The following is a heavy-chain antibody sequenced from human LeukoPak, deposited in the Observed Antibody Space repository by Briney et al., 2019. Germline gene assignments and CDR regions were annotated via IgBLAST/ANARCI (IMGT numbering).Heavy chain of an antibody. J-gene: IGHJ4*02. D-gene: IGHD3-16*01. CDR2: ISGSGGDT. V-gene: IGHV3-23*01. CDR3: AKNRGDLLSSRVGCDY. CDR1: GFTFSDFG. Sequence: GGSLRLSCAASGFTFSDFGMTWVRQAPGKGLEWVSGISGSGGDTYYADSVKGRFTTSRDNPKSTLYLRMNTLGAEDTAIYYCAKNRGDLLSSRVGCDYWGQGTLVTVSS.